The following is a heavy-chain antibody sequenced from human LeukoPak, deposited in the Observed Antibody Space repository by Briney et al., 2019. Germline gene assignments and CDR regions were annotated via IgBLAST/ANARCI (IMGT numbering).Heavy chain of an antibody. D-gene: IGHD7-27*01. CDR1: GYTFTSYY. V-gene: IGHV1-2*02. Sequence: ASVKVSCKASGYTFTSYYMHWVRQAPGQGLEWMGWINPNSGGTNYAQKFQGRVTMTRDTSISTAYMELSRLRSDDTAVYYCARAQEGRYYYYMDVWGKGTTVTVSS. CDR2: INPNSGGT. J-gene: IGHJ6*03. CDR3: ARAQEGRYYYYMDV.